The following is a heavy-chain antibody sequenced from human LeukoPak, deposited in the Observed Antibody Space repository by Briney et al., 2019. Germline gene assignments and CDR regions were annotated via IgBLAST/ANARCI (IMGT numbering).Heavy chain of an antibody. Sequence: GGSLRLSCAASGFNFRDHWMDWVRQAPGKGLEWVGHIKTDGSETYYLDSLRGRFSISRDNAKNSLYLQMNSLKAGDTALYYCVRDGNDGLNDWEYWGQGALVTVSS. D-gene: IGHD1-1*01. V-gene: IGHV3-7*01. J-gene: IGHJ1*01. CDR1: GFNFRDHW. CDR3: VRDGNDGLNDWEY. CDR2: IKTDGSET.